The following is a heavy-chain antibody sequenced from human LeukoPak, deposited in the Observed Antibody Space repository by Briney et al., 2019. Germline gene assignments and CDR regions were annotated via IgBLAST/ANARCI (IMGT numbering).Heavy chain of an antibody. J-gene: IGHJ4*02. CDR3: ARGLGGSSGCFGY. D-gene: IGHD6-19*01. CDR1: DGSISSYY. Sequence: PSETLSLTCNVSDGSISSYYWSWIRQPPGKGLEWIGNIHYTGSTNYNPSLKSRVTISVDTSKNQLSLKLNSVTAADTAVYYCARGLGGSSGCFGYWGQGTLVTVSS. CDR2: IHYTGST. V-gene: IGHV4-59*13.